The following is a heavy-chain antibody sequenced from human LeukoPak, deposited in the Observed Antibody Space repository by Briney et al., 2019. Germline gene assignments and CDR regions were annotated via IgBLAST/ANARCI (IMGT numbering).Heavy chain of an antibody. V-gene: IGHV4-39*07. CDR3: ARRGGYNYFYNYYGMDV. CDR2: IYYSGST. D-gene: IGHD5-24*01. J-gene: IGHJ6*02. CDR1: GGSISSSSYY. Sequence: SETLSLTCTVSGGSISSSSYYWGWIRQPPGKGLEWIGSIYYSGSTYYNPSLKSRVTISVDTSKIQFSLKLTSVTAADTAVYYCARRGGYNYFYNYYGMDVWGQGTTVTVSS.